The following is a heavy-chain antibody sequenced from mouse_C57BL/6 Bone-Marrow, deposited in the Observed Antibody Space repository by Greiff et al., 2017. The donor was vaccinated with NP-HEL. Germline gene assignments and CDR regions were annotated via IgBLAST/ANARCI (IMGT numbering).Heavy chain of an antibody. J-gene: IGHJ2*01. CDR3: AFITTVVAHFDY. D-gene: IGHD1-1*01. Sequence: VKLQESGAELARPGASVKLSCKASGYTFTSYGISWVKQRTGQGLEWIGEIYPRSGNTYYNEKFKGKATLTADKSSSTAYMELRSLTSEDSAVYFCAFITTVVAHFDYWGQGTTLTVSS. CDR1: GYTFTSYG. V-gene: IGHV1-81*01. CDR2: IYPRSGNT.